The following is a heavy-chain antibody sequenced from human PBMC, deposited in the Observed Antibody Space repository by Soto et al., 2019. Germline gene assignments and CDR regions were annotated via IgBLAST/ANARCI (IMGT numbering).Heavy chain of an antibody. J-gene: IGHJ6*02. CDR2: IYPGDSDT. CDR3: ARPSPGMRDGMVV. CDR1: GYSFTSYW. Sequence: PGESLKISCKGSGYSFTSYWIGWVRRMPGKGLEWIGIIYPGDSDTRYSPSFQGQVTISADQSISTAYLQWSSLKASDTAMYYCARPSPGMRDGMVVWGQGTTVTVSS. D-gene: IGHD1-26*01. V-gene: IGHV5-51*01.